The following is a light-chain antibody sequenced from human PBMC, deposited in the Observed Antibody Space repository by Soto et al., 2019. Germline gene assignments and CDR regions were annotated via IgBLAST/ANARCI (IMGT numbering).Light chain of an antibody. CDR1: SSDVGGYHY. CDR3: RSYTSSSIDYV. Sequence: QSALTQPASVSGSPGQSITISCTGTSSDVGGYHYVSWYQQHPGKAPKLMIYEVSNRPSGVSNRFSGSKSGNTASLTISGLQAEDEADYSCRSYTSSSIDYVFGTGTKVTVL. J-gene: IGLJ1*01. CDR2: EVS. V-gene: IGLV2-14*01.